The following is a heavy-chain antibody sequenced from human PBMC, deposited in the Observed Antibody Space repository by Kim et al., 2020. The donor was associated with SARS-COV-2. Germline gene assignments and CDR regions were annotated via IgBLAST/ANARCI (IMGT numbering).Heavy chain of an antibody. CDR1: GGSLSYYY. CDR3: ARDRYYDTSTGHRQDYGLDV. D-gene: IGHD3-9*01. CDR2: THYSGLT. Sequence: SDTLSLTCTVSGGSLSYYYWTWIRQSPGKGLEWIGYTHYSGLTHYNPSLKSRVTISLDTSNNQVSLRLTSVTAADTAIYYCARDRYYDTSTGHRQDYGLDVWGQGTTVTVSS. V-gene: IGHV4-59*01. J-gene: IGHJ6*02.